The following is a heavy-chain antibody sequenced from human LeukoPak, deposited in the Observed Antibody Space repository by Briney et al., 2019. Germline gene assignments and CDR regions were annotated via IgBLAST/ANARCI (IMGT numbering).Heavy chain of an antibody. J-gene: IGHJ4*02. Sequence: ASVKVSCKASGYTFTSYDINWVRQATGQGLEWMGWMNPNSGNTGYAQKFQGRVTMTRNTSISTAYMELSRLRSDDTAVYYCARDLTTVTKNDYWGQGTLVTVSS. D-gene: IGHD4-17*01. CDR3: ARDLTTVTKNDY. V-gene: IGHV1-8*01. CDR1: GYTFTSYD. CDR2: MNPNSGNT.